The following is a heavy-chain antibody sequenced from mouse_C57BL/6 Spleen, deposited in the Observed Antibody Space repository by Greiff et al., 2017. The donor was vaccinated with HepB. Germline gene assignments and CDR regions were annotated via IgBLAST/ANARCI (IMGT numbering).Heavy chain of an antibody. V-gene: IGHV14-4*01. CDR1: GFNIKDDY. CDR3: TPLPSFAY. CDR2: IDPENVDT. J-gene: IGHJ3*01. Sequence: EVKLMESGAELVRPGASVKLSCTASGFNIKDDYMHWVKQRPEQGLEWIGWIDPENVDTEYASKFQGKATITADTSANTAYLQLSSLTSEDTAVYYCTPLPSFAYWGQGTLVTVSA.